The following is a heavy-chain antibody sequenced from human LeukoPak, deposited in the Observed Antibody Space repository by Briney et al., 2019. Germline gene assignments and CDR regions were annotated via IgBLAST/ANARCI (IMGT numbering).Heavy chain of an antibody. D-gene: IGHD3-3*01. CDR3: ASIFEDYYYFWSGYLPIDY. Sequence: PGGSLRLSCAASGFTFSSYWMHWVRQAPGKGLVWVARINSDGSSTSYADSVKGRFTISRDNAKNTLYLQMNSLRAEDTAVYYCASIFEDYYYFWSGYLPIDYRGQGTLVTVSS. CDR1: GFTFSSYW. V-gene: IGHV3-74*01. J-gene: IGHJ4*02. CDR2: INSDGSST.